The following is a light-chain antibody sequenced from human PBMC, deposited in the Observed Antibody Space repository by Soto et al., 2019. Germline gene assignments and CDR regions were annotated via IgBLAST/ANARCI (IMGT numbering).Light chain of an antibody. J-gene: IGLJ1*01. CDR1: SSGGGAYNY. CDR3: FSHRGGDSHV. V-gene: IGLV2-14*01. Sequence: QSVLTQPASVSGSPGQSITISCTGTSSGGGAYNYVSWYQQYPGKAPKLMIYGVTNRPSGVSNRFSGSKTGNTASLTISGLQAEDEADYYCFSHRGGDSHVFGTGTKVTVL. CDR2: GVT.